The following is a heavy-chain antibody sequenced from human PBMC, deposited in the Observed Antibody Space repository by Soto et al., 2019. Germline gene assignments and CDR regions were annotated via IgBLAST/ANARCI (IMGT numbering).Heavy chain of an antibody. Sequence: QVQLQQWGAGLLKPSETLSLTCAVYGGSFSGYYWSWIRQPPGKGLEWIGEINHSGSTNYNPSLKSRVTISVDKSKNQFFLKLSSVTAADTAVYYCARLTYDILTGYYIPLKAAYYYYGMDVWGQGTTVTVSS. V-gene: IGHV4-34*01. D-gene: IGHD3-9*01. J-gene: IGHJ6*02. CDR2: INHSGST. CDR1: GGSFSGYY. CDR3: ARLTYDILTGYYIPLKAAYYYYGMDV.